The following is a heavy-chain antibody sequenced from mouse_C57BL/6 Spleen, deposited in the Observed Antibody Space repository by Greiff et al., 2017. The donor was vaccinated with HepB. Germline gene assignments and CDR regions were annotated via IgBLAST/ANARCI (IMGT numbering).Heavy chain of an antibody. CDR2: IEPSDSET. CDR3: ARSPNTTGVPNWYVDY. CDR1: GYTFPSYW. V-gene: IGHV1-52*01. D-gene: IGHD5-1*01. Sequence: QVQLQQPGAELVRPGSSVKLSCKASGYTFPSYWMHWVKQRPIQGLEWIGNIEPSDSETHYNQKFKDKATLTVDKSSSTAYMQLSSLTSEDSAVYYCARSPNTTGVPNWYVDYWGQGTTLTVSS. J-gene: IGHJ2*01.